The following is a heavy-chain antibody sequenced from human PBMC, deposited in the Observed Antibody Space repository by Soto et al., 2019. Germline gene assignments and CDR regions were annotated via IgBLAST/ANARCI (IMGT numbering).Heavy chain of an antibody. J-gene: IGHJ6*02. Sequence: GESLKISCKGSGYSFTSYWISWVRQMPGKGLEWMGRIDPSDSYTNYSPSFQGHVTISADKSISTAYLQWSSLKASDTAMYYCARPYYYGSGSYPLDYYGMDVWGQGTTVTVSS. CDR2: IDPSDSYT. D-gene: IGHD3-10*01. CDR3: ARPYYYGSGSYPLDYYGMDV. V-gene: IGHV5-10-1*01. CDR1: GYSFTSYW.